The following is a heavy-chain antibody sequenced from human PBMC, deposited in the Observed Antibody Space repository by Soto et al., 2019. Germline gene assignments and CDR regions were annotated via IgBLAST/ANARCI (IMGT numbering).Heavy chain of an antibody. V-gene: IGHV4-30-2*01. CDR1: GGSITTAGYS. Sequence: PSETLSLTCTVSGGSITTAGYSWSWIRQPPGKALEWIGYVYHTGNAYPKPSLKSRVTISLDRSKNQFSLKMTSVTAADTALYYGASRPFYYYGLDVWGQGTTVTVSS. J-gene: IGHJ6*02. CDR3: ASRPFYYYGLDV. CDR2: VYHTGNA.